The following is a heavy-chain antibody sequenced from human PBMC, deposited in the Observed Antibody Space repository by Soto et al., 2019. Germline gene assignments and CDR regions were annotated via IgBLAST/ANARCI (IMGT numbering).Heavy chain of an antibody. CDR1: GFTVSSNY. V-gene: IGHV3-66*01. CDR2: IYSGGST. J-gene: IGHJ3*02. Sequence: GGSLRLSCAASGFTVSSNYMSWVRQAPGKGLEWVSVIYSGGSTYYADSVKGRFTISRDNSKNTLYLQMNSLRAEDTAVYYCASNERLVEAFDIWGQGTMVTVSS. CDR3: ASNERLVEAFDI. D-gene: IGHD6-19*01.